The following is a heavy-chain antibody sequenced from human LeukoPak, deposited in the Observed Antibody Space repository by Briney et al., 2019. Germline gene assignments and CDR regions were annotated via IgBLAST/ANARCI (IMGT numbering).Heavy chain of an antibody. CDR2: IYDSGST. J-gene: IGHJ3*02. Sequence: SQTLSLTRTVSGASIRSGDYYWSWIRQPPGKGLEWIGYIYDSGSTYYNPSLKSRITISVDTSENRFSLKLSSVTATDTAVYYCARDCSGGSCYGAFDIWGQGTMVTVSS. CDR1: GASIRSGDYY. V-gene: IGHV4-30-4*01. CDR3: ARDCSGGSCYGAFDI. D-gene: IGHD2-15*01.